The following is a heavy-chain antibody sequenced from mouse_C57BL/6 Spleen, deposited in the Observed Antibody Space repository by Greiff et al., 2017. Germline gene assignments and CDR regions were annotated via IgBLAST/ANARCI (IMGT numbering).Heavy chain of an antibody. CDR3: ARRPIYYDYDGYFDV. CDR1: GYTFTSYW. D-gene: IGHD2-4*01. J-gene: IGHJ1*03. Sequence: VQLQQPGAELVKPGASVKMSCKASGYTFTSYWITWVKQRPGQGLEWIGDIYPGSGSTNYNEKFKSKATLTVDTSSSTAYMQLSSLTSEDSAVYYCARRPIYYDYDGYFDVWGTGTTVTVSS. CDR2: IYPGSGST. V-gene: IGHV1-55*01.